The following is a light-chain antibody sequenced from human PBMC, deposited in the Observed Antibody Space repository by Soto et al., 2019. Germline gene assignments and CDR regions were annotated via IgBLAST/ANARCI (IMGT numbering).Light chain of an antibody. CDR1: QSVSSSY. CDR3: QLYGSSLGA. J-gene: IGKJ3*01. V-gene: IGKV3-20*01. CDR2: GAS. Sequence: EIVLTQSPGTLSLSPGERATVSCRASQSVSSSYLAWYQQKPGQAPRLLIYGASSRATGIPDRFSGSGSWTDFTLTISGLEPEDFAVYYCQLYGSSLGAFGPGTKVDIK.